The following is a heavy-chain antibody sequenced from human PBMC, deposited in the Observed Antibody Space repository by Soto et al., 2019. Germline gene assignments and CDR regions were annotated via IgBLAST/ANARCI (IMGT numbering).Heavy chain of an antibody. CDR2: IYYSGST. J-gene: IGHJ3*02. V-gene: IGHV4-39*01. CDR3: ASGSYVFAFDI. Sequence: QLQLQESGPGLVKPSETLSLTCTVSGGSISSSSYYWGWIRQPPGKGLEWIGSIYYSGSTYYNPSPKSRVTISVDTAKHQFSMKLSSVTAADAAVYYWASGSYVFAFDIWGHGTMVTVSS. D-gene: IGHD1-26*01. CDR1: GGSISSSSYY.